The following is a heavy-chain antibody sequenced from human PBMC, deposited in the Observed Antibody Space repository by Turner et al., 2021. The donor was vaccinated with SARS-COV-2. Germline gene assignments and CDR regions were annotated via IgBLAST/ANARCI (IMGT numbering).Heavy chain of an antibody. CDR2: ISYDGSNK. D-gene: IGHD3-3*01. CDR3: ARARGSTYYSAFDY. J-gene: IGHJ4*02. CDR1: GFTFSTYA. V-gene: IGHV3-30-3*01. Sequence: HVQLVESGGGVVQPGRSLRLSCAASGFTFSTYAMHWVRQAPGKVLEWVAFISYDGSNKYYAASVKGRFTISRDNSKNTLYLQMNRLRAEDTAVYYCARARGSTYYSAFDYWGQETLVTVSS.